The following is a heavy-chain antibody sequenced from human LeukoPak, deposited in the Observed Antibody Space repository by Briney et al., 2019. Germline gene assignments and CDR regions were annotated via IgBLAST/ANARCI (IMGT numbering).Heavy chain of an antibody. Sequence: SETLSLTCTASGGSISNYYWSWIRQPPGKGLEWIGYIYHSGNTEYNPSLKSRVTMSLDTSMNQFSLKLSSVTAADTAVYYCARDRDNVDTAMVEDYFDYWGQGTLVTVSS. V-gene: IGHV4-59*12. CDR1: GGSISNYY. D-gene: IGHD5-18*01. CDR2: IYHSGNT. CDR3: ARDRDNVDTAMVEDYFDY. J-gene: IGHJ4*02.